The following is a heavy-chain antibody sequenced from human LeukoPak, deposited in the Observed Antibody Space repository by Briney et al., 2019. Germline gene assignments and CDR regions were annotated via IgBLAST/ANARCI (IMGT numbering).Heavy chain of an antibody. CDR3: AKDYYSSGWYVYDY. D-gene: IGHD6-19*01. J-gene: IGHJ4*02. CDR2: IYSGGNT. V-gene: IGHV3-53*01. CDR1: GFTVSSNY. Sequence: GGSLRLSCAASGFTVSSNYVSWVRQAPGKGLEWVSVIYSGGNTYYADSVKGRFTISRDNSKNTLYLQMNSLRAEDTAVYYCAKDYYSSGWYVYDYWGQGTLVTVSS.